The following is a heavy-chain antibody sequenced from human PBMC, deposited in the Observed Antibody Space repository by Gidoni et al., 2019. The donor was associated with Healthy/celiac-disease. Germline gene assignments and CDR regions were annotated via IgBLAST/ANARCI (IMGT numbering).Heavy chain of an antibody. CDR2: IGTAGDT. CDR3: ARGGIAAEGAFDI. D-gene: IGHD6-13*01. CDR1: GFTFSSYD. V-gene: IGHV3-13*04. Sequence: EVQLVESGGGLVQPGGSLRLSCAASGFTFSSYDMHWVRQATGRGLEWVSAIGTAGDTYYPGSVKGRFTISRENAKNSLYLQMNSLRAGDTAVYYCARGGIAAEGAFDIWGQGTMVTVSS. J-gene: IGHJ3*02.